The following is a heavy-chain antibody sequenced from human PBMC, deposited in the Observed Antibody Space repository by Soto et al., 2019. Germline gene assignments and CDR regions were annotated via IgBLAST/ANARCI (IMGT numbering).Heavy chain of an antibody. Sequence: TSETLSLTCAVYGGSFSGYYRSWIRQPPGKGLEWIGEINHSGSTNYNPSLKSRVTISVDTSKNQFSLKLSSVTAADTAVYYCARGFDYDILTGSFDYWGQGTLVTVSS. J-gene: IGHJ4*02. V-gene: IGHV4-34*01. CDR3: ARGFDYDILTGSFDY. CDR2: INHSGST. D-gene: IGHD3-9*01. CDR1: GGSFSGYY.